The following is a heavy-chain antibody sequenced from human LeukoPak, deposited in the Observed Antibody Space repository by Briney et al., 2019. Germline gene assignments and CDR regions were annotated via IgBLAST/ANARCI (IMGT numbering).Heavy chain of an antibody. CDR1: GYTFTGYY. D-gene: IGHD1-26*01. J-gene: IGHJ3*02. CDR3: ARVRRGWELTNDAFDI. V-gene: IGHV1-2*06. Sequence: EASVKVSCKASGYTFTGYYMHWVRQAPGQGREWVGRINPNSGGTNYAQKFQGRVTMTRDTSISTAYMELSRLRSDDTAVYYCARVRRGWELTNDAFDIWGQGTMVTVSS. CDR2: INPNSGGT.